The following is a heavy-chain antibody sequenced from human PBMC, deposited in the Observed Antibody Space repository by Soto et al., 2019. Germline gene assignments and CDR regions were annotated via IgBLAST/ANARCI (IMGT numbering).Heavy chain of an antibody. CDR2: IYWDDDK. D-gene: IGHD4-17*01. CDR1: GFSLSTSGVG. J-gene: IGHJ4*02. CDR3: AHFDYGVYYFDY. Sequence: GSGPTLVNPTQTLTLTCTFSGFSLSTSGVGVGWIRQPPGRALEWLALIYWDDDKRYTPSLKSRLTITKDTSKNQVVLTMTTMDPVDTATYYCAHFDYGVYYFDYWGQGTLVTVSS. V-gene: IGHV2-5*02.